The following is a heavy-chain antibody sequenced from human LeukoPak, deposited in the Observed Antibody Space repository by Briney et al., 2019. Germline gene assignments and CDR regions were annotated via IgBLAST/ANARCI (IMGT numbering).Heavy chain of an antibody. CDR2: INHSGST. V-gene: IGHV4-39*07. Sequence: SETLSLTCTVSGGSISSSSYYWSWIRQPPGKGLEWIGEINHSGSTNYNPSLKSRVTISVDTSKNQFSLKLSSVTAADTAVYYCARARWLLTGWFDPWGQGTLVTVSS. CDR1: GGSISSSSYY. CDR3: ARARWLLTGWFDP. D-gene: IGHD3-22*01. J-gene: IGHJ5*02.